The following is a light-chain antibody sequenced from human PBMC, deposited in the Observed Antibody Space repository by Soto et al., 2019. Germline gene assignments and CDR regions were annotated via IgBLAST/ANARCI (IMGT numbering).Light chain of an antibody. Sequence: DIPMTQSPSSLSASVGDRVTITCRASQSISTYLNWYQQKPGKAPKVLIYVASSLQSGVPSRFSGSGSRTDFTLNITSLQPEDFATYYCQQSYSIPITFGQGTRLEIK. V-gene: IGKV1-39*01. CDR2: VAS. J-gene: IGKJ5*01. CDR1: QSISTY. CDR3: QQSYSIPIT.